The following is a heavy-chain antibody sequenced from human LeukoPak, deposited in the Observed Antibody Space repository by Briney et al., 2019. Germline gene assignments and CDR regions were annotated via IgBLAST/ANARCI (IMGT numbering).Heavy chain of an antibody. V-gene: IGHV3-9*01. Sequence: GGSLRLSCAASGFTFDDYAMHWVRQAPGKGLEWVSGISWNSGSIGYADSVKGRFTISRDNGKNSMFLQMNSLRAEDTAVYYCARDMSPQVVPYAIVADSWGQGTLVTVSS. CDR1: GFTFDDYA. CDR3: ARDMSPQVVPYAIVADS. D-gene: IGHD2-2*01. CDR2: ISWNSGSI. J-gene: IGHJ4*02.